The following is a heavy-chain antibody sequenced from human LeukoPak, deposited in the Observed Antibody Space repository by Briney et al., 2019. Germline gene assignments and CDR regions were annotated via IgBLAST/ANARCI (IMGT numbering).Heavy chain of an antibody. CDR2: ISGSGGST. Sequence: GGSLRLSCAASGFTFSSYAMSWVRQAPGKGLEWVSAISGSGGSTYYADSVKGRFTISRDNSKNTLYLQMNSLRAEDTAVYYCAKSPNYYYRRVNAFDICGQPTMVTVSS. D-gene: IGHD3-22*01. CDR1: GFTFSSYA. V-gene: IGHV3-23*01. CDR3: AKSPNYYYRRVNAFDI. J-gene: IGHJ3*02.